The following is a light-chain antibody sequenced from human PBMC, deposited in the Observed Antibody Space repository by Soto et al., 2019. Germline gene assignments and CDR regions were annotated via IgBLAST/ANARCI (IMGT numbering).Light chain of an antibody. J-gene: IGLJ3*02. CDR1: SSNIGAGYD. Sequence: QSVLTQPPSVSGAPGRRVTISCTGSSSNIGAGYDVHWYQQLPGTAPKLLISGNSNRPSGVPDRFSGSKSGTSASLAITGLQAEVEANYYCQSYDSSLSGWLFGGGTKLTVL. CDR2: GNS. V-gene: IGLV1-40*01. CDR3: QSYDSSLSGWL.